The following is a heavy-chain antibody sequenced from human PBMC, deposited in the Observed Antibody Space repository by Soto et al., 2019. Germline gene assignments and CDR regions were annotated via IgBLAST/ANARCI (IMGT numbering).Heavy chain of an antibody. D-gene: IGHD2-2*01. J-gene: IGHJ3*02. V-gene: IGHV1-2*04. Sequence: ASVKVSCKASGYTFTGYYMHWVRQAPGQGLEWMGWINPNSGGTNYAQKFQGWVTMTRDTSISTAYMELSRLRSDDTAVYYCAREDCSSTSCWFDIWGQGTMVPVAS. CDR3: AREDCSSTSCWFDI. CDR1: GYTFTGYY. CDR2: INPNSGGT.